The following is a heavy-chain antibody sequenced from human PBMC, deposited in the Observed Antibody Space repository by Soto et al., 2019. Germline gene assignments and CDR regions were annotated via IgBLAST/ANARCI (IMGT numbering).Heavy chain of an antibody. CDR2: IKQDGSEK. D-gene: IGHD6-13*01. CDR1: GLTLSSYW. J-gene: IGHJ5*02. CDR3: ARGAVGSSWYWFDP. V-gene: IGHV3-7*01. Sequence: GGSLRLSCAASGLTLSSYWMSWVRQAPGKGLEWVANIKQDGSEKYYVDSVKGRFTISRDNAKNSLYLQMNSLRAEDTAVYYCARGAVGSSWYWFDPWGQGTLVTVSS.